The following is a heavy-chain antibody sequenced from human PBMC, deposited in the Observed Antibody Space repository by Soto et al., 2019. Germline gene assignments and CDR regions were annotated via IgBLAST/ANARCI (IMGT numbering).Heavy chain of an antibody. V-gene: IGHV3-23*01. J-gene: IGHJ6*02. CDR2: ITGTGGNT. CDR1: GFPLSTYG. CDR3: ARIRGYWYGLDV. Sequence: GGSLRLSCAASGFPLSTYGMTWVRQAPGKGLEWVSAITGTGGNTYYVDSVKGRFTSSRDNSKNMLYLQVNSLRVEDTAVYYCARIRGYWYGLDVWGQGTTVTVSS.